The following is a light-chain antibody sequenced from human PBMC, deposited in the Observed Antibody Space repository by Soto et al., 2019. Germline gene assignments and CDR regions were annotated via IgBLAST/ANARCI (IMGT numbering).Light chain of an antibody. CDR1: SGHSSYA. J-gene: IGLJ1*01. CDR3: QTWVTGIYV. Sequence: QPVLTQSPSASASLGASVKLTCTLSSGHSSYAIAWHQQQPEKGPRYLMKLNSDGSHSKGDGIPDRFSGSNSGAERYLTISSLQSEDEADYYCQTWVTGIYVFGTGTQLTVL. CDR2: LNSDGSH. V-gene: IGLV4-69*01.